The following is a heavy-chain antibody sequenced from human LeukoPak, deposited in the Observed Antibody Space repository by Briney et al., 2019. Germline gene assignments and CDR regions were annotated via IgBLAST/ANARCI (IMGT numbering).Heavy chain of an antibody. CDR3: ARDRRDGYNVLDY. CDR2: MKQDGSEK. V-gene: IGHV3-7*01. J-gene: IGHJ4*02. CDR1: GFTFSTYW. D-gene: IGHD5-24*01. Sequence: GGSLRLSCAASGFTFSTYWMTWVRQAPGKGLEWVANMKQDGSEKYYVDSVKGRFTTSRDNAKNSLYLQMNSLSAEDTAIYYCARDRRDGYNVLDYWGQGTLVTVSS.